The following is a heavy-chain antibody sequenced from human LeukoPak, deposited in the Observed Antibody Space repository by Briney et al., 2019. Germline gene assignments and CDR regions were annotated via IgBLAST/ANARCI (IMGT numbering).Heavy chain of an antibody. D-gene: IGHD5-18*01. CDR1: GYTFTSYY. CDR2: INPSGGST. V-gene: IGHV1-46*01. Sequence: ASVKVSCKASGYTFTSYYMHWVRQAPGQGLEWMGIINPSGGSTSYAQKFQGRVTMTRDMSTSTVYMELSSLRSEDTAVYYCARGYSYGYSYYYYYMDVWGKGTTVTISS. J-gene: IGHJ6*03. CDR3: ARGYSYGYSYYYYYMDV.